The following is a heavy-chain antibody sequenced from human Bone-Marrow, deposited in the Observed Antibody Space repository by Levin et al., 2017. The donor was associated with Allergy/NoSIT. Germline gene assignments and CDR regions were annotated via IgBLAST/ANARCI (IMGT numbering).Heavy chain of an antibody. CDR1: GLSFSNYD. D-gene: IGHD3-16*01. CDR3: SSWAMFYYDGSDFDYFYYGMDV. V-gene: IGHV3-21*06. CDR2: ISGGSSRI. J-gene: IGHJ6*02. Sequence: GESLKISCAASGLSFSNYDMNWVRQAPGKGLEWVSSISGGSSRIYYADSVKGRFTISRDNAKNSLYLQMNSLRVEDTAVYYCSSWAMFYYDGSDFDYFYYGMDVWGQGTTVTVSS.